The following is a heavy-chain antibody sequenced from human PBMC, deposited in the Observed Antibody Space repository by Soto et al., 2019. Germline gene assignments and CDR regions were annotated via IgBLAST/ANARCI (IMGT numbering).Heavy chain of an antibody. V-gene: IGHV4-39*01. D-gene: IGHD6-13*01. Sequence: SETLSLTCTVSGGSINNNNYYWGWVRQPPGKGLEWIGSVSYTGTTYYSPSLKSRVITSIDTSRNQFSLKLASVTAADTAVYYCASQQPDVPAYFDYWGQGTLVTVPS. CDR3: ASQQPDVPAYFDY. CDR1: GGSINNNNYY. J-gene: IGHJ4*02. CDR2: VSYTGTT.